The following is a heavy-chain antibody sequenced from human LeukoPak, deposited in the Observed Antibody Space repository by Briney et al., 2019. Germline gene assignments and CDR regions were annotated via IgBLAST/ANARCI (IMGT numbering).Heavy chain of an antibody. CDR3: ARDILMPAATYYFYY. CDR1: GYTFTSYG. CDR2: ISAYNGDT. D-gene: IGHD2-2*01. J-gene: IGHJ4*02. Sequence: ASVKVSCKASGYTFTSYGINWVRQAPGQGLEWMGWISAYNGDTNYAQTLQGRVTMTTDTSTSPAYMELRSLRSDDTAVYYTARDILMPAATYYFYYSGEGALLSASS. V-gene: IGHV1-18*01.